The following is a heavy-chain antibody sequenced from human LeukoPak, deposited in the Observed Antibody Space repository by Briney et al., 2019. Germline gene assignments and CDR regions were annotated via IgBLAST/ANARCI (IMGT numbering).Heavy chain of an antibody. Sequence: GGSLRLSCAASGFTFSSYSMNWVRQAPGKGLEWVSYISSSSSTIYYADSVKGRFTISRDNAKNSLYLQMNSLRAEDTAVNYCARDFSSSGWYTYYYYYGMDVWGQGTTVTVSS. CDR2: ISSSSSTI. D-gene: IGHD6-19*01. J-gene: IGHJ6*02. V-gene: IGHV3-48*04. CDR3: ARDFSSSGWYTYYYYYGMDV. CDR1: GFTFSSYS.